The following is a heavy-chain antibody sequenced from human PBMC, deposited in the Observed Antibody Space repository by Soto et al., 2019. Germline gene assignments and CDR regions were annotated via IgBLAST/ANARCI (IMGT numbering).Heavy chain of an antibody. V-gene: IGHV2-5*02. J-gene: IGHJ6*02. CDR2: IYWDDDK. CDR3: VHSRCGGDCLQSYSAHYYYGMDV. Sequence: QITLKESGPTLVKPTQILTLTCTFSGFSLSTSGMGVGWIRQPPGKALEWLARIYWDDDKRYSPSLKSRLTITKDTSKNQVVLTMTNMDPVDTATYYCVHSRCGGDCLQSYSAHYYYGMDVWGQGTTVTVSS. CDR1: GFSLSTSGMG. D-gene: IGHD2-21*02.